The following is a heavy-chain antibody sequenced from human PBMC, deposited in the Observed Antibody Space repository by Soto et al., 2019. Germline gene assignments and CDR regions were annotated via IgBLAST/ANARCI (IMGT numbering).Heavy chain of an antibody. CDR3: ARAREVVVVPAAILNIDY. V-gene: IGHV3-33*08. CDR2: IWYDGSNK. Sequence: GGSLRLSCAASGFTFSSYGMHWVRQAPGKGLEWVAVIWYDGSNKYYADSVKGRFTISRDNSKNTLYLQMNSLRAEDTAVYYCARAREVVVVPAAILNIDYWGQGTLVTVSS. J-gene: IGHJ4*02. CDR1: GFTFSSYG. D-gene: IGHD2-2*02.